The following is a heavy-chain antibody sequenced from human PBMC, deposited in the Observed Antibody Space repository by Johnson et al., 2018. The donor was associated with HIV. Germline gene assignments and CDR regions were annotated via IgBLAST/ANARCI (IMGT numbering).Heavy chain of an antibody. CDR3: ARSYSSLDAFDI. J-gene: IGHJ3*02. V-gene: IGHV3-30*02. D-gene: IGHD6-13*01. CDR2: IWYDGSNK. Sequence: QVLLVESGGGVVQPGGSLRLSCRASGFTFSSHGMHWVRQAPGKGLEWVAFIWYDGSNKYYADSVKGRFTISRDNSKNTLYLQMNSLRAEDTAVYYCARSYSSLDAFDIWGQGTMVTVSS. CDR1: GFTFSSHG.